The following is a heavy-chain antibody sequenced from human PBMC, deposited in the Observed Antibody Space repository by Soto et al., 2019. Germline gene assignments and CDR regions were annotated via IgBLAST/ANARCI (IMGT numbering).Heavy chain of an antibody. D-gene: IGHD2-2*01. CDR2: INPLSGIA. V-gene: IGHV1-69*04. Sequence: QVQLVQSGAEVKKPESSVKVSCKTSGGRFVRHVISWVRHAPGQGPECMGKINPLSGIANYAQKFQDRVTFTADTDSSTAYMELSSLRSDDTAVYYCATPACAATWCSPSHNLDHWGQGTLVTVSS. CDR1: GGRFVRHV. CDR3: ATPACAATWCSPSHNLDH. J-gene: IGHJ4*02.